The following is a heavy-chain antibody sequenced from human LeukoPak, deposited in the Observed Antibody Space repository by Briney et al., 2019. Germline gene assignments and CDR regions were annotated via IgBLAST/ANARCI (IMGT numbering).Heavy chain of an antibody. V-gene: IGHV5-51*01. D-gene: IGHD6-13*01. Sequence: GESLKISCKGSGYSFTTYWIGWVRQMPGKGLEWMGIISPDDSDTRFSPSLQGQVTLSADKSISTAYLQWSSLRASDTAMYYRARRTSNIWYAGAFDIWGQGTMVTVSS. CDR1: GYSFTTYW. CDR3: ARRTSNIWYAGAFDI. J-gene: IGHJ3*02. CDR2: ISPDDSDT.